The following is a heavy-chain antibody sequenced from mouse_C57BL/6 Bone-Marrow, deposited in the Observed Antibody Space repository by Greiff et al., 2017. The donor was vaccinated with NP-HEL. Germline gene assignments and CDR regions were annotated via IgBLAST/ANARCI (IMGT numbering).Heavy chain of an antibody. V-gene: IGHV1-9*01. D-gene: IGHD1-1*01. Sequence: QVQLQQSGAELMKPGASVKLSCKATGYTFTGYWIEWVKQRPGHGLEWIGEILPGSGSTNYNEKFKGKATFTADTSSNTAYMQLSSLITEDSAIYYCARYLYYYGSSYVSYWYFDVWGTGTTVTVSS. CDR1: GYTFTGYW. J-gene: IGHJ1*03. CDR3: ARYLYYYGSSYVSYWYFDV. CDR2: ILPGSGST.